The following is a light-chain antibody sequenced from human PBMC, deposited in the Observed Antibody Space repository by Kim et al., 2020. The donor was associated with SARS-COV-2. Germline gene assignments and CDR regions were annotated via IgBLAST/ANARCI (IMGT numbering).Light chain of an antibody. J-gene: IGLJ3*02. CDR3: LLSYSGARV. V-gene: IGLV7-46*01. CDR1: TAAVTSGHY. Sequence: PGGTVTLTCGSSTAAVTSGHYPYWFQQNPGQAPRTLIYHTSNKQAWTPARFSGSLVGGKAALTLSGAQPEDEAEYYCLLSYSGARVFGGGTKLTVL. CDR2: HTS.